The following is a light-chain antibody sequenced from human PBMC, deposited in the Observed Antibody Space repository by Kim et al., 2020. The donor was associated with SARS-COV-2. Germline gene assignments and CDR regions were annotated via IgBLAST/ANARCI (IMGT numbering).Light chain of an antibody. V-gene: IGLV1-40*01. J-gene: IGLJ2*01. CDR1: SD. CDR2: GNK. CDR3: QSYDNSLRGVV. Sequence: SDVLWYQQFPGAAPKLLIYGNKNRPSGVPDRFSGSKSGTSASLAITALQAEDEADYYCQSYDNSLRGVVFGGGTQLTVL.